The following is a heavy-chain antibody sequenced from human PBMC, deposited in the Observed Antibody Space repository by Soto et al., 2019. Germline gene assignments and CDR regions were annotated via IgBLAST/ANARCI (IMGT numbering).Heavy chain of an antibody. CDR3: AREVRVWAFDI. D-gene: IGHD2-21*01. Sequence: QVQLVQSGAEVKKPGSSVKVSCKASGGTFSSYAISWVRQATGQGLEWMGGIIPIFGTANYAQKLQGRVMITADESTSTAYMELRSLRSEDTDVYYCAREVRVWAFDIWGQGTMVTVSS. V-gene: IGHV1-69*01. CDR1: GGTFSSYA. CDR2: IIPIFGTA. J-gene: IGHJ3*02.